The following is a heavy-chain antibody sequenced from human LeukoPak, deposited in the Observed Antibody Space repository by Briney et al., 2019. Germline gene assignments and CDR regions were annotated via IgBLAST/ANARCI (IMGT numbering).Heavy chain of an antibody. J-gene: IGHJ3*02. CDR1: GGSFSGYY. CDR2: INHSGST. D-gene: IGHD2-15*01. Sequence: SETLSLTCAVYGGSFSGYYWSWIRQPPGKGLEWIGEINHSGSTNYNRSLKSRVTMSVDTSKNQFSLKLSSVTAADTAVYYCARGAGGVVVVAATIGRATAFDIWGQGTMVTVSS. V-gene: IGHV4-34*01. CDR3: ARGAGGVVVVAATIGRATAFDI.